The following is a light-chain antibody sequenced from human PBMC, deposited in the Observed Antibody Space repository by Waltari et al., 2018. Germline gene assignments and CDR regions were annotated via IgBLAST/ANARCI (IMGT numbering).Light chain of an antibody. CDR2: AAS. J-gene: IGKJ2*01. V-gene: IGKV1-39*01. Sequence: DIQMTQSPSSLPASVGDRVTITCRASQSISSYLNWYQQKPGKAPKLLIYAASSLQSGVPSRFSGSGSGTDFTLTISSLQPEDFATYYCQQSYSILYTFGQGTKLEIK. CDR3: QQSYSILYT. CDR1: QSISSY.